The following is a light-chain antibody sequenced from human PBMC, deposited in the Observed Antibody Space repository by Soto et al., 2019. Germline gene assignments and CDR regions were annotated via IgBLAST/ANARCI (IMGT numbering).Light chain of an antibody. CDR2: EDN. V-gene: IGLV1-51*02. CDR3: GTWDSSPSAYV. CDR1: SSNIGNNY. Sequence: QSVLTQPPSVSAAPGQKVTISCSGSSSNIGNNYVSWYQQLPGTAPKLLIYEDNKRPSGIPDRFSGSKSGTSATLDITGLQTGDEADFYCGTWDSSPSAYVFGTGTKVTVL. J-gene: IGLJ1*01.